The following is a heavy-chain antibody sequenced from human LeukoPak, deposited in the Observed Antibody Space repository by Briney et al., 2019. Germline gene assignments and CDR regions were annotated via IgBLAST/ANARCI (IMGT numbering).Heavy chain of an antibody. CDR2: ITISSSTI. V-gene: IGHV3-48*01. D-gene: IGHD6-13*01. CDR1: GFNLNTYN. J-gene: IGHJ4*02. Sequence: PGGSLRLSCAASGFNLNTYNMNWLRQASGRGLEWVSYITISSSTIYYADSVKGRFTISRDNAKNSLYLQMNRLRAEDSAVYYCAREPTYTSSWYTTCDYWGQGTPVTVSS. CDR3: AREPTYTSSWYTTCDY.